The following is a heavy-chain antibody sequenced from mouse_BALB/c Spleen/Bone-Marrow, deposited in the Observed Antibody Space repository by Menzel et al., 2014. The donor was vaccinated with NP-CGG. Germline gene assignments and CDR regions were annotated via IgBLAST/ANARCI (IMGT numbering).Heavy chain of an antibody. Sequence: EVHLVESGGGLVQPGGSLRLSCTPSGFTFTDYYMSWVRQPPGKALEWLVFIRNKAYGYTTEYSASVRGRFTISRDNSQSILYLQMNTLRAEDSATYYCARFPMDYWGQGTSVTVSS. CDR3: ARFPMDY. CDR2: IRNKAYGYTT. J-gene: IGHJ4*01. CDR1: GFTFTDYY. V-gene: IGHV7-3*02.